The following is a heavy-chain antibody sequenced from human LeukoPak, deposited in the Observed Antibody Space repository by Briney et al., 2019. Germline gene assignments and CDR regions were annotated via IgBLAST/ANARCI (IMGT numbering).Heavy chain of an antibody. J-gene: IGHJ6*02. CDR2: INPNSGGT. CDR1: GYTFTVYY. CDR3: ARGATVNTYYYYYGMDV. Sequence: ASVTVSCTASGYTFTVYYMHWVRPAPGQGLEWMGWINPNSGGTNYAQKLQGRVTMTTDTSTSTAYMELRSLRSDDTAVYYCARGATVNTYYYYYGMDVWGQGTTVTVSS. V-gene: IGHV1-2*02. D-gene: IGHD4-17*01.